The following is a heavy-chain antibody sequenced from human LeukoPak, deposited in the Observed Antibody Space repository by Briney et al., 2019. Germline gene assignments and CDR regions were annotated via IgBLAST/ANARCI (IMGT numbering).Heavy chain of an antibody. CDR2: IYSGGST. CDR1: GFTVSSNY. J-gene: IGHJ4*02. D-gene: IGHD5-18*01. Sequence: GGSLRLSCAASGFTVSSNYMSWVRQAPGKGLEWVSVIYSGGSTYYADSVKGRFTISRDNSKNTLYLQMNSLRAEDTAVYYCARSPWIQLWLDYWGQGTLVTVSS. CDR3: ARSPWIQLWLDY. V-gene: IGHV3-66*01.